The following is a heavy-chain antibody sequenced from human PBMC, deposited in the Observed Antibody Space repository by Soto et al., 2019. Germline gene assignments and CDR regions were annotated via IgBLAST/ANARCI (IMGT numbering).Heavy chain of an antibody. Sequence: PGGSLRLSCAASGFTFSSYAMTWVRQAPGKGLEWVPAIGPSGASTYYADSVKGRFTISRDNSKNTLYVQMNSLGAEDTAVYYCAKAAGYSSSWYANWSQGSLVTVSS. D-gene: IGHD6-13*01. CDR1: GFTFSSYA. CDR3: AKAAGYSSSWYAN. CDR2: IGPSGAST. V-gene: IGHV3-23*01. J-gene: IGHJ1*01.